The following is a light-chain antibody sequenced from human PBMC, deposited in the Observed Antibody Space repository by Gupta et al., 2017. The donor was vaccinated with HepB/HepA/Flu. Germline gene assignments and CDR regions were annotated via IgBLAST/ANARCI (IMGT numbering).Light chain of an antibody. Sequence: DVQVTQSPSSLSASLGDRVTITCRASQGISDRLAWYQQEAGKVPKLLIYAASSLQSGVPSRFSGRGFGTDFSLTISSLQPEDVATYYSQQDVGGPRTFGQGTKVEI. V-gene: IGKV1-27*01. CDR2: AAS. CDR1: QGISDR. J-gene: IGKJ1*01. CDR3: QQDVGGPRT.